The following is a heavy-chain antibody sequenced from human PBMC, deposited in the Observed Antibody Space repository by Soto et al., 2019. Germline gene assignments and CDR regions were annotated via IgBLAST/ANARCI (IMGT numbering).Heavy chain of an antibody. CDR1: GGSVSSGSYY. CDR2: MSHSGGT. CDR3: ARVERGTATTVVDAFDI. V-gene: IGHV4-34*01. Sequence: QVQLQQWGAGLLKPSETLSLTCAVYGGSVSSGSYYWSWIRQPPGKGLEWIGEMSHSGGTHFNPSLKSRVTISGDTSKNQFSLKMSSVTAADTALYYCARVERGTATTVVDAFDIWGPGTMVTVSS. J-gene: IGHJ3*02. D-gene: IGHD1-1*01.